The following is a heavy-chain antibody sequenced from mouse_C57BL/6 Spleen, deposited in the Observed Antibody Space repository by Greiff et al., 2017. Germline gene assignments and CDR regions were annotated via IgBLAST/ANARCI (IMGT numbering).Heavy chain of an antibody. CDR1: GFTFSSYA. Sequence: EVQLVESGGGLVKPGGSLKLSCAASGFTFSSYAMSWVRQTPEKRLEWVATISDGGSYTYYPDNVKGRFTISRDNAKNNLYLQMSHLKSEDTAMYYCARDSSGSTMDYWGQGTSVTVSS. V-gene: IGHV5-4*01. D-gene: IGHD3-2*02. CDR2: ISDGGSYT. J-gene: IGHJ4*01. CDR3: ARDSSGSTMDY.